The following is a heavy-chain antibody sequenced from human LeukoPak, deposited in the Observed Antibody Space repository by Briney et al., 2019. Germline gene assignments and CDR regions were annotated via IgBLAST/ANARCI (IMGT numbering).Heavy chain of an antibody. V-gene: IGHV3-74*01. D-gene: IGHD6-13*01. CDR1: GFPFSNYW. CDR3: ARGYYSSSRIDN. CDR2: VNSDGSTT. J-gene: IGHJ4*02. Sequence: PGGSLRLSCAASGFPFSNYWMHWVRQAPGKGLVWVSRVNSDGSTTNYAGSVKGRFTISRDNAENTLYMRMNSLRPEDTAVYYCARGYYSSSRIDNWGQGTLVTVSS.